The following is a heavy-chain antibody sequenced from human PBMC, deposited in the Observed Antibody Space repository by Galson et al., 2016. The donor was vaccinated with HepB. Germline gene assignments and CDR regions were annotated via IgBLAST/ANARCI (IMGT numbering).Heavy chain of an antibody. CDR3: AKDSGGGPYDSWNSPGFSGVC. Sequence: SLRLSCAASGITFNVYAMHWVRQAPGKGLEWVAVISYDGDRKYYADSVKGRFTISRDDSTKTLYLQMNSLGPDDTAMYYCAKDSGGGPYDSWNSPGFSGVCWGQGTLVTVSS. V-gene: IGHV3-30*18. CDR1: GITFNVYA. J-gene: IGHJ4*02. D-gene: IGHD3-3*01. CDR2: ISYDGDRK.